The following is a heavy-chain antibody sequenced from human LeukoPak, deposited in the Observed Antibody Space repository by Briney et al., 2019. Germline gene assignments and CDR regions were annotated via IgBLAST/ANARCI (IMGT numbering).Heavy chain of an antibody. CDR1: GFTFGDYA. CDR3: ARVGRGHDFSNWFDP. D-gene: IGHD3-3*01. V-gene: IGHV3-49*03. CDR2: IRSKAYGGTT. Sequence: GGSLRLSCTASGFTFGDYAMSWFRQAPGKGLEWVGFIRSKAYGGTTEYAASVKGRFTISRDDSKSIAYLQMNSLKTEDTAVYYCARVGRGHDFSNWFDPWGQGTLVTVSS. J-gene: IGHJ5*02.